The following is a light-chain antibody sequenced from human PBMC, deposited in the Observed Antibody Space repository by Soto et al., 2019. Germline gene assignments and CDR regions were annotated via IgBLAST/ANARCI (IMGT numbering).Light chain of an antibody. CDR2: GAS. J-gene: IGKJ1*01. V-gene: IGKV3-20*01. CDR1: QSVNSYY. Sequence: EIVLTQSPGTLSLSPGERATLSCRASQSVNSYYLAWYQQKPGQAPRLLIYGASSRATGIPDRFSGSGSGTDFTLTISRLEPEDFALYYCQQYASSSWTFGQGTKVEIK. CDR3: QQYASSSWT.